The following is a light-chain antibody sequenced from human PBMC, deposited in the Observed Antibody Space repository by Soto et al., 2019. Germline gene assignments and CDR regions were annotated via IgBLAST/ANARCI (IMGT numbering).Light chain of an antibody. V-gene: IGKV1-27*01. J-gene: IGKJ4*01. CDR2: TAS. Sequence: DIQMTQSPSSLSASVGDRVTITCRASQGSSSFLAWYQQKPGKVPRLLIYTASYLQAGSPSRFSGSGSGTDFILTSSSLQPEDAATYYCQNYNSVPITFGGGTKVEIK. CDR1: QGSSSF. CDR3: QNYNSVPIT.